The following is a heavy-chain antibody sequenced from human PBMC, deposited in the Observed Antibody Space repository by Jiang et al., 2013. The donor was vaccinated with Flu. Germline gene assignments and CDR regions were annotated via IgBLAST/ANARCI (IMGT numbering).Heavy chain of an antibody. Sequence: GAEVKKPGASVKVSCKASGYTFTNFAIHWVRQAPGQRPEWMGWINAGNGNTKYSQQFQGRVTITRDKSTSTAYMELSSLRSEDTAVYYCARDVVATVVTTAYFDYWGQGTLVTVSS. CDR1: GYTFTNFA. J-gene: IGHJ4*02. D-gene: IGHD4-23*01. CDR2: INAGNGNT. CDR3: ARDVVATVVTTAYFDY. V-gene: IGHV1-3*01.